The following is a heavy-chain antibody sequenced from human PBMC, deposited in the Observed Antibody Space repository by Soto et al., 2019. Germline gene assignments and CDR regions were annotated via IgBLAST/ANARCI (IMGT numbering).Heavy chain of an antibody. D-gene: IGHD4-17*01. Sequence: QVQLVQSGAEVKKPGSSVKVSCKASGGTFSSYAISWVRQAPGQGLEWMGGIIPIFGTANYAQKFQGRVTMXAXXSTSTAYMELSSLRSEDTAVYYRARVGVDDDGDSYWGQGALVTVSS. CDR2: IIPIFGTA. V-gene: IGHV1-69*12. CDR1: GGTFSSYA. J-gene: IGHJ4*02. CDR3: ARVGVDDDGDSY.